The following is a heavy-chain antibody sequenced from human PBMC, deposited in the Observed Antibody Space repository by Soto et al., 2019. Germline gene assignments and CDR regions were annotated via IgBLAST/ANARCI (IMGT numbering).Heavy chain of an antibody. CDR1: GGSISTYY. D-gene: IGHD5-12*01. CDR3: ARALRRDGYKHFDY. V-gene: IGHV4-59*12. Sequence: SETLSLTCTVSGGSISTYYWSWIRQPPGKGLEWIGYIYYSGSTSYNPSLKSRVTISVDTSKNQFSLKLRSVTAADTAVYYCARALRRDGYKHFDYWGQGTMVTVSA. J-gene: IGHJ4*02. CDR2: IYYSGST.